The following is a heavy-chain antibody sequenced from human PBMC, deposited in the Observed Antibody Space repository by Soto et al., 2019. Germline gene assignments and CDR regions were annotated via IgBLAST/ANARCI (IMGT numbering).Heavy chain of an antibody. Sequence: EVQLLESGGGLVQPGGSLRLSCAASGLTFSSHAMSWVRQAPGKGLQWVSAISGSGGVTYYADSVKGRFTISRDNSKNTLYLNMNSLRAEDTAVYYCAKKITGTTPHYGMDVWGQGTTVTVSS. V-gene: IGHV3-23*01. D-gene: IGHD4-17*01. CDR3: AKKITGTTPHYGMDV. CDR1: GLTFSSHA. CDR2: ISGSGGVT. J-gene: IGHJ6*02.